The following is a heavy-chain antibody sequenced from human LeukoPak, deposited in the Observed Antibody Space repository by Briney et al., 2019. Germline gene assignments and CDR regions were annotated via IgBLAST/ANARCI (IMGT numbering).Heavy chain of an antibody. CDR3: ASQVPIYY. D-gene: IGHD2-2*01. CDR1: GGSISSGGYS. J-gene: IGHJ4*02. CDR2: IYHSGST. Sequence: PSETLSLICAVSGGSISSGGYSWSWIRQPPGKGLEWIGYIYHSGSTYYNPSLKSRVTISVDRSKNQFSLKLSSVTAADTAVYYCASQVPIYYWGQGTLVTVSS. V-gene: IGHV4-30-2*01.